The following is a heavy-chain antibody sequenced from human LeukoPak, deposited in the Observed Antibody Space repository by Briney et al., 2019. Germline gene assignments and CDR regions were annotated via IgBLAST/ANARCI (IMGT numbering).Heavy chain of an antibody. CDR2: ISSSSSYI. J-gene: IGHJ4*02. Sequence: PGGSLRLSCAASGFTFSSYAMSWVRQAPGKGLEWVSSISSSSSYIYYADSVKGRFTISRDNAKNSLYLQMNSLRAEDTAVYYCARENGYSYGLALDYWGQGTLVTVSS. CDR1: GFTFSSYA. D-gene: IGHD5-18*01. V-gene: IGHV3-21*01. CDR3: ARENGYSYGLALDY.